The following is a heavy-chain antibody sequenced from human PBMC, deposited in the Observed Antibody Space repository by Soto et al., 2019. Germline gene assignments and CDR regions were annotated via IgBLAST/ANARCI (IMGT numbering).Heavy chain of an antibody. V-gene: IGHV4-31*03. J-gene: IGHJ3*02. CDR1: GGSISSGGYY. CDR3: ARDRYCSGGSCYSSVPFDI. CDR2: IYYSGST. D-gene: IGHD2-15*01. Sequence: QVQLQESGPGLVKPSQTLSLTCTVSGGSISSGGYYWSWIRQHPGKGLEWIGYIYYSGSTYYNPSLQSRVTISVDTSKNQFSLKLSSVTAAYTAVYYCARDRYCSGGSCYSSVPFDIWGQGTMVTVSS.